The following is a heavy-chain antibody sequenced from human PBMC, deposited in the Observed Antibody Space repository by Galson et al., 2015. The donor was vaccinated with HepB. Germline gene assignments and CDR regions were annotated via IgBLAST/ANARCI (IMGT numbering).Heavy chain of an antibody. V-gene: IGHV3-21*01. J-gene: IGHJ2*01. D-gene: IGHD4-23*01. CDR1: GFTFSSYS. CDR3: ARDSRTVDGWYFDL. Sequence: SLRLSCAASGFTFSSYSMNWVRQAPGKGLEWVSSISSSSSYIYYADSVKGRFTISRDNAKNSLYLQMNSLRAEDTAVYYCARDSRTVDGWYFDLWGRGTLVTVSS. CDR2: ISSSSSYI.